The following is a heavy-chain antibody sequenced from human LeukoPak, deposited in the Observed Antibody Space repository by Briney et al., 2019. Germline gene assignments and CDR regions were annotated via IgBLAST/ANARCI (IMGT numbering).Heavy chain of an antibody. Sequence: SETLSLTCTVSGASVSSGSYYWSWVRQPPGKGLEWVGYIFYSGSTNYNPSLESRVTISFDTSKNQFSLKLTSVTAADTAVYYCARDPGVTTGTYYFDSWGQGSLVTVSS. CDR3: ARDPGVTTGTYYFDS. D-gene: IGHD1-1*01. CDR1: GASVSSGSYY. V-gene: IGHV4-61*01. J-gene: IGHJ4*02. CDR2: IFYSGST.